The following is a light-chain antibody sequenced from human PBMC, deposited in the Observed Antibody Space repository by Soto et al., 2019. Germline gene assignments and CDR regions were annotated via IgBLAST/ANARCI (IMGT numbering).Light chain of an antibody. CDR2: AIS. Sequence: QSALTQPASVSGSPGQSITISCTGTSSDVGGYNYVSWYQHHPGKAPRLMTYAISNRPSGVSSRFSGSKSGNTASLTISGLQAEDEADYYCSSYTSSSTWVFGGWTKLTVL. V-gene: IGLV2-14*01. J-gene: IGLJ3*02. CDR1: SSDVGGYNY. CDR3: SSYTSSSTWV.